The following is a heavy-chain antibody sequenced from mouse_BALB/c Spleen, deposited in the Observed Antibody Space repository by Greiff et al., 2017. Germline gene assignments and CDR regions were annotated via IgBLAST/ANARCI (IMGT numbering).Heavy chain of an antibody. J-gene: IGHJ4*01. CDR1: GFSLTGYG. D-gene: IGHD1-1*01. CDR2: IWGDGST. Sequence: QVQLQQSGPGLVAPSQSLSITCTVSGFSLTGYGVNWVRQPPGKGLEWLGMIWGDGSTDYNSALKSRLSISKDNSKSQVFLKMNSLQTDDTARYYCARGDTTVVSYYYAMDYWGQGTSVTVSS. CDR3: ARGDTTVVSYYYAMDY. V-gene: IGHV2-6-7*01.